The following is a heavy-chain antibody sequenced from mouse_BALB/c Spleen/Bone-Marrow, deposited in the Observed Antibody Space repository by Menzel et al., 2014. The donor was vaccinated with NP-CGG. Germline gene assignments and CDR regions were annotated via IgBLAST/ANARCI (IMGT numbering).Heavy chain of an antibody. CDR1: GFNIKDAY. V-gene: IGHV14-3*02. CDR2: INPANGNT. J-gene: IGHJ3*01. CDR3: VRSPGQVNL. D-gene: IGHD3-3*01. Sequence: VQLQQSGAELVKPGASVELSCTASGFNIKDAYMHWVRQRPEQGLEWIGRINPANGNTEYDPKFQGKATITADTSSNTAYLQLSSLTSEDTAGYYCVRSPGQVNLWGQGTLVTVSA.